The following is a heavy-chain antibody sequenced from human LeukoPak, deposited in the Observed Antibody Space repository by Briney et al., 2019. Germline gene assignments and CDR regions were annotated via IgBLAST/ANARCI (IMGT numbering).Heavy chain of an antibody. CDR2: ISSTGDTT. V-gene: IGHV3-23*01. CDR3: AKADCSSSGRHVKDY. D-gene: IGHD2-2*01. Sequence: GGSLRLSCAASGFTFSNYAMNWVRQAPGKGLEWVSVISSTGDTTYYADSVKGRFTISRDNSKNTLFLQMNSLRAEDTAIFYCAKADCSSSGRHVKDYWGQGTLVTVSS. CDR1: GFTFSNYA. J-gene: IGHJ4*02.